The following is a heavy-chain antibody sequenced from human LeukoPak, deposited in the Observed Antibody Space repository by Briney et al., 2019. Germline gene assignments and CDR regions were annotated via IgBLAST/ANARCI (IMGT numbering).Heavy chain of an antibody. J-gene: IGHJ4*02. CDR1: GFIFSDYY. CDR3: ARMYSGYSGYDLISYFDY. D-gene: IGHD5-12*01. V-gene: IGHV3-11*04. Sequence: GGSLRLSCAASGFIFSDYYMSWIRQAPGKGLEWVSYISSSGTTIYYADSVKGRFTISRDNAKNSLYLQMNSLRAEDTAVYYCARMYSGYSGYDLISYFDYWGQGTLVTVSS. CDR2: ISSSGTTI.